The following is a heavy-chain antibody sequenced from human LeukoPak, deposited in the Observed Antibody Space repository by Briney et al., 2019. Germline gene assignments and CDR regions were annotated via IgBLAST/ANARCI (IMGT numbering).Heavy chain of an antibody. D-gene: IGHD2-15*01. Sequence: GESLKISCKGSGYSFTSYWIGWVRQMPGKGLEGMGIIYPGDSDTRYSPSFQGQVTISADKSISTAYLQWSSLKASDTAMYYCARHGVGYCSSGSCRFDAFDIWGQGTMVTVSS. CDR3: ARHGVGYCSSGSCRFDAFDI. CDR2: IYPGDSDT. J-gene: IGHJ3*02. CDR1: GYSFTSYW. V-gene: IGHV5-51*01.